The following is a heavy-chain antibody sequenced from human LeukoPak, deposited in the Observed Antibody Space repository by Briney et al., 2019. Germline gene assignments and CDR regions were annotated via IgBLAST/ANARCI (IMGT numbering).Heavy chain of an antibody. CDR1: GFTFSSYA. CDR2: ISYDGSNK. Sequence: PGGSLRLSCAASGFTFSSYAMHWVRQAPGKGLEWVAVISYDGSNKYYADSVKGRSTISRDNSKNTLYLQMNSLRAEDTAVYYCASLSSGWYNPPDYWGQGTLVTVSS. V-gene: IGHV3-30*04. D-gene: IGHD6-19*01. CDR3: ASLSSGWYNPPDY. J-gene: IGHJ4*02.